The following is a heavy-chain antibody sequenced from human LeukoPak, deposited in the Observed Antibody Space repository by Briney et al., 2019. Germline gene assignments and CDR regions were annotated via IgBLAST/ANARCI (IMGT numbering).Heavy chain of an antibody. CDR3: AKDSVRGGDYIN. CDR1: GFIFSSYA. D-gene: IGHD4-17*01. V-gene: IGHV3-23*01. J-gene: IGHJ4*02. Sequence: GGSLRLSCAASGFIFSSYAMSWVRQAPGKGLEWVSAISGTGGSTYYADSVKGRFTISRDISKNTLYLQMNSLRAEDTALYYCAKDSVRGGDYINWGQGTLVTVSS. CDR2: ISGTGGST.